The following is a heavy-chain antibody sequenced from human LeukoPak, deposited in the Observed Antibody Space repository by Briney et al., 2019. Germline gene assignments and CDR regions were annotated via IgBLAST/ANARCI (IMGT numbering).Heavy chain of an antibody. J-gene: IGHJ4*02. CDR1: GYTFTSYY. D-gene: IGHD3-22*01. V-gene: IGHV1-46*01. CDR3: AGATYYYASSGPFAIDY. CDR2: INPSGGST. Sequence: ASVKVSCKSSGYTFTSYYMHWVRQAPGQGLEWMGIINPSGGSTRYAQKFQGRVTMTRDMSTSTVYMELSSLRSEDAAVYYCAGATYYYASSGPFAIDYWGQGTLVTVSS.